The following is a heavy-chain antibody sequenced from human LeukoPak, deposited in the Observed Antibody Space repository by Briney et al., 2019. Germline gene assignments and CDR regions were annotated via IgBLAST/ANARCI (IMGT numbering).Heavy chain of an antibody. CDR3: ARDQLDPDYYGSSGYRAPLGY. Sequence: GGSLRLSSAASGYTVSSNYMSWVRQAPGKGLEWVSIIYSSGSTYYADSVKGRFTISRDKSKNTLYIQMNSLRAEDTAVYYCARDQLDPDYYGSSGYRAPLGYWGQGTLVTVSS. J-gene: IGHJ4*02. V-gene: IGHV3-66*01. CDR2: IYSSGST. CDR1: GYTVSSNY. D-gene: IGHD3-22*01.